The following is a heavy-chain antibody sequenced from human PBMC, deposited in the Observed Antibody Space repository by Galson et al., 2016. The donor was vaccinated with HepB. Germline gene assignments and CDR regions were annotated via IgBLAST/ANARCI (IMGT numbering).Heavy chain of an antibody. CDR1: GFTFSDAW. CDR2: IKSTPDGGTA. Sequence: SLRLSCAASGFTFSDAWMTWVRQAPGKGLEWVGHIKSTPDGGTADYAAPVKGRISISRDDSKNTMFLQINSLKIEDTAMYYCTVQWYSSGWYGVTVDYWGQGTLVTVSS. V-gene: IGHV3-15*01. CDR3: TVQWYSSGWYGVTVDY. D-gene: IGHD6-19*01. J-gene: IGHJ4*02.